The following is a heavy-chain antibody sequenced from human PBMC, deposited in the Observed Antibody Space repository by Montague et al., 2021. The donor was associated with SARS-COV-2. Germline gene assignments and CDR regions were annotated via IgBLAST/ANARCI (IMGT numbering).Heavy chain of an antibody. CDR1: GGSFSGYY. Sequence: SETLSLTCAVYGGSFSGYYWSWIRQPPGKGLEWIGEINHSGSANYYPSLNSRVTISVDTSKNQFPLKLSSVTAADTAVYYCARVRYYGSGTSLGMDVWGQGTTVTVSS. V-gene: IGHV4-34*01. CDR2: INHSGSA. CDR3: ARVRYYGSGTSLGMDV. J-gene: IGHJ6*02. D-gene: IGHD3-10*01.